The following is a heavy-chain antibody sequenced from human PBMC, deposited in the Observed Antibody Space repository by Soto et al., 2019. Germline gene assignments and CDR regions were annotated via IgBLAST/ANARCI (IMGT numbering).Heavy chain of an antibody. D-gene: IGHD2-15*01. CDR3: AKVGTGYCSGGSCYRNHDAFDI. CDR1: GFTSSSYA. CDR2: ISGSGGST. Sequence: PGGSLRLSCAASGFTSSSYAMSWVRQAPGKGLEWVSAISGSGGSTYYADSEKGRFTISRDNSKNTLYLQMNSLRAEDTAVYYCAKVGTGYCSGGSCYRNHDAFDIWGQGTMVTVSS. J-gene: IGHJ3*02. V-gene: IGHV3-23*01.